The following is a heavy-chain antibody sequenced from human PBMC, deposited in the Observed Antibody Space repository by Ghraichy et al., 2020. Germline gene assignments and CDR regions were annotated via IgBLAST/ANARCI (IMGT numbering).Heavy chain of an antibody. Sequence: SVKVSCKASGGIFSTYAISWVRQAPGQGLEWMGGIIPIFGTANYAQMFEGRVTITADKSTSTAYMELSSLRSEDTAVYYCARDRPRPIGDDCSSTICYYFDYWGQGTLVTVSS. CDR2: IIPIFGTA. V-gene: IGHV1-69*06. D-gene: IGHD2-2*01. J-gene: IGHJ4*02. CDR3: ARDRPRPIGDDCSSTICYYFDY. CDR1: GGIFSTYA.